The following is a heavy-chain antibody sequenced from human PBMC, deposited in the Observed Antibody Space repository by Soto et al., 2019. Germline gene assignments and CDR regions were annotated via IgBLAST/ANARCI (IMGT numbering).Heavy chain of an antibody. D-gene: IGHD2-2*01. CDR1: GFTFSSYG. V-gene: IGHV3-30*18. Sequence: QVQLVESGGGVVQPGRSLRLSCAASGFTFSSYGMHWVRQAPGKGLEWVAVISYDGSNKYYADSVKGRFTISRDNSKNTLYLQMNSLRAEDTAVYYCAKERTSYYYYGMDVWGQGTTVTVSS. CDR2: ISYDGSNK. J-gene: IGHJ6*02. CDR3: AKERTSYYYYGMDV.